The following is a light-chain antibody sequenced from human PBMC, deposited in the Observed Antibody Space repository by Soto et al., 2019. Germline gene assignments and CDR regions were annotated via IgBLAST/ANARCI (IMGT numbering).Light chain of an antibody. CDR3: QQYNNWPFT. Sequence: EIVMTQSPATLSVSPGERATLSCRASQGVSSNLAWYHQKPGQAPRLLIYGASTRATGIPARFSGSGSGTEFTLTISSLQSEDFAVYYCQQYNNWPFTFGPGTKVDIK. J-gene: IGKJ3*01. CDR2: GAS. V-gene: IGKV3-15*01. CDR1: QGVSSN.